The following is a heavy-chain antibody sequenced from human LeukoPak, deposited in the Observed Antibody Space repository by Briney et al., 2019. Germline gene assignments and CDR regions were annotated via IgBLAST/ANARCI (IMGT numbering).Heavy chain of an antibody. J-gene: IGHJ5*02. D-gene: IGHD4-23*01. Sequence: SETLSLTCTVSSGSISTSNYYWGWVRQPPGKALEWIGNIFYSGSTYYSPSLKSRVTISLDTSKNQFSLKLSSVTAADTAVYYCARDKGVVPQYNWFDPWGQGTLVTVSS. CDR2: IFYSGST. CDR3: ARDKGVVPQYNWFDP. CDR1: SGSISTSNYY. V-gene: IGHV4-39*07.